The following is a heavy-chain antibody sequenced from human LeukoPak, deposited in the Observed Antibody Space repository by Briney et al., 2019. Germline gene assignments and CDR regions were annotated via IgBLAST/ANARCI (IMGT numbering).Heavy chain of an antibody. CDR1: GGTFSSYA. CDR3: ASGGASGSGWYYFDY. CDR2: IIPIFGTA. Sequence: SVKVSCKASGGTFSSYAISWVRQAPGQGLEWMGRIIPIFGTANYAQKFQGRVTITTDESTSTAYMELSSLRSEVTAVYYCASGGASGSGWYYFDYWGQGTLVTVSS. V-gene: IGHV1-69*05. D-gene: IGHD6-19*01. J-gene: IGHJ4*02.